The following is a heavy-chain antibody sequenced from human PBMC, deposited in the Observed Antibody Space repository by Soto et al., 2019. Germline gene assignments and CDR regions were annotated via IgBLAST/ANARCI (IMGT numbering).Heavy chain of an antibody. CDR1: GGSISSGGYY. CDR2: IYYSGST. Sequence: PSETLSLTCTVSGGSISSGGYYWSWIRQHPGKGLEWIGYIYYSGSTYYNPSLKSRVTISVDTSKNQFSLKLSSVTAADTAVYYCARVKWMYYGSGSYYWFDPWGQGTLVSSPQ. CDR3: ARVKWMYYGSGSYYWFDP. V-gene: IGHV4-31*03. D-gene: IGHD3-10*01. J-gene: IGHJ5*02.